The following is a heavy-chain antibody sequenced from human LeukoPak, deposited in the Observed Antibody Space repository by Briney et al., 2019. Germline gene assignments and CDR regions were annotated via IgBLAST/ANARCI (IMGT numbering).Heavy chain of an antibody. CDR2: ISGSGGST. Sequence: GGSLRLSCAASEFSVGSNYMTWVRQAPGKGLEWVSAISGSGGSTYYADSVKGRFTISRDNSKNMLYLQMNSLRVEDTAIYYCVRYFYDSYTSSFRFDSWGQGTLVTVSS. CDR3: VRYFYDSYTSSFRFDS. J-gene: IGHJ5*01. V-gene: IGHV3-23*01. D-gene: IGHD3-16*01. CDR1: EFSVGSNY.